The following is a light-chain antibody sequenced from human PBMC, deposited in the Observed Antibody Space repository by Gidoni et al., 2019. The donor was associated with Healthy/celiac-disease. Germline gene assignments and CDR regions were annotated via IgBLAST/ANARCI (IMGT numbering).Light chain of an antibody. J-gene: IGKJ2*01. CDR1: QSISSW. Sequence: DIQMTQSPSTLSASIGDRVTITCRASQSISSWLAWYQQKPGKAPKLLIYDASSLESGVPLRFSGSGSGTEFTLTISSLQPDDFATYYCQQYNGYYTFGQXTKLEIK. CDR2: DAS. CDR3: QQYNGYYT. V-gene: IGKV1-5*01.